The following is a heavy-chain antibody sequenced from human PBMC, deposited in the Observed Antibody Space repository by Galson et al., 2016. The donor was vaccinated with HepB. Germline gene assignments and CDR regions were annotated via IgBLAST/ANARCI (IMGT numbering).Heavy chain of an antibody. CDR3: ARATYDAFDI. J-gene: IGHJ3*02. Sequence: SLRLSCAASGFTFSDYYMNWIRQAPGKGLEWVSYISSSGSNIYYADSMRGRFTISRDTAKNSLYLQMNSLRAEDTAMYYCARATYDAFDIWGHGTMVTVSS. V-gene: IGHV3-11*01. CDR1: GFTFSDYY. CDR2: ISSSGSNI.